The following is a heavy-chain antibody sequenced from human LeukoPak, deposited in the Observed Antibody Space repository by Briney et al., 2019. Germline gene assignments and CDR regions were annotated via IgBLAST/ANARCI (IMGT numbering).Heavy chain of an antibody. Sequence: PGGSLRLSCAASGFTFSSYAMSWVRQAPGKGLEWVSAISGSGGSTYYADSVKGWFTISRDNSKNTLYLQMNSLRAEDTAVYYCAKDPGFQDWFDPWGQGTLVTVSS. V-gene: IGHV3-23*01. CDR2: ISGSGGST. CDR3: AKDPGFQDWFDP. J-gene: IGHJ5*02. CDR1: GFTFSSYA. D-gene: IGHD2/OR15-2a*01.